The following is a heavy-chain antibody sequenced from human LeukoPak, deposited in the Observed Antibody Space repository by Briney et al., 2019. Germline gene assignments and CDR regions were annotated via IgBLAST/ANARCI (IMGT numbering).Heavy chain of an antibody. Sequence: PGRSLRLSCAASGFTFSSYGMHWVRQAPGKGLEWVAFIRFDGSNKYYADSVKGRFTISRDNSKNTLSLQMNSLRPEDTAVYYCAKGYCSGTSCYSGLDWGQGTLVTVSS. CDR1: GFTFSSYG. D-gene: IGHD2-2*01. J-gene: IGHJ4*02. V-gene: IGHV3-30*02. CDR2: IRFDGSNK. CDR3: AKGYCSGTSCYSGLD.